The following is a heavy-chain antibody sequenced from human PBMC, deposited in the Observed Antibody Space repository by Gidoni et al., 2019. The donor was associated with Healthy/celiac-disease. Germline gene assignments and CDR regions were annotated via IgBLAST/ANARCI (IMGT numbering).Heavy chain of an antibody. J-gene: IGHJ4*02. V-gene: IGHV4-34*01. CDR2: INHSGSN. CDR3: ARGTAYYYDSSGYYYDPPSIFDY. D-gene: IGHD3-22*01. CDR1: GGSFSGYY. Sequence: QVQLQQWGAGLLKPSETLSLTCAVYGGSFSGYYWSWIRQPTGKGLEWIGEINHSGSNNYNPSLKSRVTISVDTSKNQFSLKLSSVTAADTAVYYCARGTAYYYDSSGYYYDPPSIFDYWGQGTLVTVSS.